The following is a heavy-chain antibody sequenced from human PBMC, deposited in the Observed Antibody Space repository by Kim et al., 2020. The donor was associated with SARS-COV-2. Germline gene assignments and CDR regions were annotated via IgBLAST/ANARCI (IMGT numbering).Heavy chain of an antibody. V-gene: IGHV4-59*13. D-gene: IGHD3-16*01. J-gene: IGHJ4*02. CDR2: IYYTGST. CDR1: GGSISSYY. CDR3: GRVLSGAWGFDY. Sequence: SETLSLTCTVSGGSISSYYWSWFRQPPGKGLEWIGYIYYTGSTNYNPSLESRVTMSVDTAKDQFSLKLNSVTGAATAVYHCGRVLSGAWGFDYWGEGTLV.